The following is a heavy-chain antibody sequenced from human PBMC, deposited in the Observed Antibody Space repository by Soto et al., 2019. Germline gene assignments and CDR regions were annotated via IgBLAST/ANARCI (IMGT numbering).Heavy chain of an antibody. CDR2: IYTSGST. V-gene: IGHV4-4*07. J-gene: IGHJ6*02. CDR3: AREYDYVWGSYRLGYYYGMDV. D-gene: IGHD3-16*02. Sequence: SETLSLTCTVSGGSISSYYWSWIRQPAGKGLEWIGRIYTSGSTNYNPSLKSRVTMSVGTSKNQFSLKLSSVTAADTAVYYCAREYDYVWGSYRLGYYYGMDVWGQGTTVTVSS. CDR1: GGSISSYY.